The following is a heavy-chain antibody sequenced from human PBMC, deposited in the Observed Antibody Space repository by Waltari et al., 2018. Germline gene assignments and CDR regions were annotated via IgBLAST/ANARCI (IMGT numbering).Heavy chain of an antibody. D-gene: IGHD1-26*01. CDR2: IYYSGST. Sequence: QLQLQESGPGLVKPSETLSLTCTVSGGSISSSSYYWVWIRQPPGKGLEWIGSIYYSGSTYYNPSLKSRVTISVDTSKNQFSLKLSSVTAADTAVYYCARETEGGATIDWGQGTLVTVSS. CDR1: GGSISSSSYY. V-gene: IGHV4-39*07. CDR3: ARETEGGATID. J-gene: IGHJ4*02.